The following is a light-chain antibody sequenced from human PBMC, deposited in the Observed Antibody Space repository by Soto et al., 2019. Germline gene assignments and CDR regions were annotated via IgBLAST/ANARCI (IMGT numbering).Light chain of an antibody. CDR3: QQYYSYPRG. J-gene: IGKJ1*01. V-gene: IGKV1-8*01. CDR2: AAS. Sequence: AIRMTQSPSSLSASTGDRVTITCRASQGISSYLAWYQQKPGKAPKLLIYAASTLQSGVPSRFSGSGSGTDFTLTISCLQSEDFATYYCQQYYSYPRGFGQGTQVEIK. CDR1: QGISSY.